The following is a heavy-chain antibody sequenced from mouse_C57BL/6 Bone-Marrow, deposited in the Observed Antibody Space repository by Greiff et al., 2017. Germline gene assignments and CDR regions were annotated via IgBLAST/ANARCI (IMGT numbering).Heavy chain of an antibody. J-gene: IGHJ4*01. D-gene: IGHD1-1*01. CDR2: IYPGDGDT. Sequence: VQLQQSGAELVKPGASVKISCKVSGYAFSTYWMNWVKQRPGKGLEWIGQIYPGDGDTNYNGKFKGKATLTADKSSSTAYMQLSSLTSEDSAVYFCARSSDYYGSSLYYYAMDYWGQGTSVTVSS. CDR3: ARSSDYYGSSLYYYAMDY. V-gene: IGHV1-80*01. CDR1: GYAFSTYW.